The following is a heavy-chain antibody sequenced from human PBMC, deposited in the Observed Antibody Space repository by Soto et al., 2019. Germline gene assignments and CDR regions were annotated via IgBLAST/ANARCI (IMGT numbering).Heavy chain of an antibody. CDR3: ARSSPWMDAFDI. CDR2: ISHTGTT. D-gene: IGHD6-6*01. Sequence: QVQLQESGPGLVTPSETLALPCTVSGGSISSYYWSWIRQTPGKGLEWVAYISHTGTTDSNPSLKSRSTISLDTSQNQFSLQLPSVTAADTAVYYCARSSPWMDAFDICGPGTQGTVS. J-gene: IGHJ3*02. V-gene: IGHV4-59*01. CDR1: GGSISSYY.